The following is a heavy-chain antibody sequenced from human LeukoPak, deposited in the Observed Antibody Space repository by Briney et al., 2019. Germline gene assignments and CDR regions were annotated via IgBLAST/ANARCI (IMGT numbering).Heavy chain of an antibody. V-gene: IGHV3-48*04. CDR1: GSTFSAYS. J-gene: IGHJ3*02. D-gene: IGHD6-19*01. CDR3: AKSTVAGRGAFDI. Sequence: GSLRLSCAASGSTFSAYSMNWVRQAPGMGLEWVSYISTSNSTIYYADSVKGRFTISRDNAKNSLYLQMNSLRAEDTAIYYCAKSTVAGRGAFDIWGQGTMVTVSS. CDR2: ISTSNSTI.